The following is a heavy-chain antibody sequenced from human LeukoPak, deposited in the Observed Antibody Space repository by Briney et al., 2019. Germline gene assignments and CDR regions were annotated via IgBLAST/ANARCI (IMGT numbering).Heavy chain of an antibody. CDR2: INPNSGGT. V-gene: IGHV1-2*02. CDR1: GYTFTSYG. D-gene: IGHD1-26*01. J-gene: IGHJ4*02. Sequence: ASVKVSCKASGYTFTSYGISWVRQAPGQGLEWMGWINPNSGGTNYAQKFQGRVTMTRDTSISTAYMELSRLRSDDTAVYYCARVGLGELPDYWGQGTLVTVSS. CDR3: ARVGLGELPDY.